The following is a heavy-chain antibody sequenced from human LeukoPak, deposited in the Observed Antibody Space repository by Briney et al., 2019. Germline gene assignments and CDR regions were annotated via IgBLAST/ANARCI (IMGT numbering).Heavy chain of an antibody. CDR1: GGSINSYY. CDR3: ARHGGRGYSGYDMEYSQH. J-gene: IGHJ1*01. D-gene: IGHD5-12*01. V-gene: IGHV4-59*08. CDR2: ISYSGST. Sequence: SETLSLTCTVSGGSINSYYWSWIRQPPGKGLEWIGYISYSGSTNFNPSLRSRVTISVDTSKNYFSLKLSSVTAADTAVYYCARHGGRGYSGYDMEYSQHWGQGTLVTVSS.